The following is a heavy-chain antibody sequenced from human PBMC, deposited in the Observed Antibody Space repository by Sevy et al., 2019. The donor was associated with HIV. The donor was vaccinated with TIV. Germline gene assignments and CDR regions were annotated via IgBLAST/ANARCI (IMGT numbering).Heavy chain of an antibody. CDR2: IRSKANSFAT. CDR3: ARHEEPHYYDYYGMDV. CDR1: GFTFSGSA. V-gene: IGHV3-73*01. D-gene: IGHD1-1*01. Sequence: GGSLRLSCAASGFTFSGSAMHWVRQASGKGLEWVGRIRSKANSFATAYAASVTGRFTISRDDSKNTAYLQMNSLKTEDTAVYYCARHEEPHYYDYYGMDVRGQGTTVTVSS. J-gene: IGHJ6*02.